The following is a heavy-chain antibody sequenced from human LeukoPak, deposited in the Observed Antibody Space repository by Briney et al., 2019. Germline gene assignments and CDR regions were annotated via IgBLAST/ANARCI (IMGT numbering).Heavy chain of an antibody. CDR3: ARPLMYYYGSETYFWFDP. CDR2: IKQDGSEQ. D-gene: IGHD3-10*01. Sequence: GGSLRLSCAASGFTFSSYWMSWVRQAPGKGLEWVANIKQDGSEQYYVDSVKGRFTISRDNAKNSLSLQMNSLRAEDTAVYYCARPLMYYYGSETYFWFDPWGQGTLVTVSS. J-gene: IGHJ5*02. V-gene: IGHV3-7*01. CDR1: GFTFSSYW.